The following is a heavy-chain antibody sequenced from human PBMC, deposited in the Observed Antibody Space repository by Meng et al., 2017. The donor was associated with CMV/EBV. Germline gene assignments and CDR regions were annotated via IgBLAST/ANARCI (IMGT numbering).Heavy chain of an antibody. CDR2: INHSGST. V-gene: IGHV4-34*01. Sequence: QGRPQRGGAGLLKPSETLSLTCAVYGGSFSGYYWSWIRQPPGKGLEWIGEINHSGSTNYNPSLKSRVTISVDTSKNQFSLKLSSVTAADTAVYYCARGRGVGDYVWGSYRSRGVYFDYWGQGTLVTASS. CDR1: GGSFSGYY. D-gene: IGHD3-16*02. J-gene: IGHJ4*02. CDR3: ARGRGVGDYVWGSYRSRGVYFDY.